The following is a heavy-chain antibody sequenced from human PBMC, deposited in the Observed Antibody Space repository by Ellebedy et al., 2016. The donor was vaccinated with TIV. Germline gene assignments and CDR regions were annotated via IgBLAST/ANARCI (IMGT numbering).Heavy chain of an antibody. D-gene: IGHD2-21*02. J-gene: IGHJ4*02. CDR2: IKPDGSEK. Sequence: GGSLRLXCAASGFSFSTYEMTWVRQAPGKGLEWVAHIKPDGSEKYYVDSVKGRFTISRDNTKNSLFLQMNSLRVEDTAGYYCVGWGGDCYWGQGTLVTVSA. CDR3: VGWGGDCY. CDR1: GFSFSTYE. V-gene: IGHV3-7*01.